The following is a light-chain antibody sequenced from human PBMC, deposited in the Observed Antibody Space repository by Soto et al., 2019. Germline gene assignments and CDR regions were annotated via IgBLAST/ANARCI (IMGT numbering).Light chain of an antibody. CDR2: GAS. V-gene: IGKV3-15*01. J-gene: IGKJ1*01. CDR3: KQYNDWPWT. Sequence: EIVMTQSPATLSVSPGERATLSCRASQSVNSNLAWYQRKPGQAPRLLIYGASTRATGIQARFSGSGSGTDLTLTIRSLQSEDFGVYYCKQYNDWPWTFGQGTKVDI. CDR1: QSVNSN.